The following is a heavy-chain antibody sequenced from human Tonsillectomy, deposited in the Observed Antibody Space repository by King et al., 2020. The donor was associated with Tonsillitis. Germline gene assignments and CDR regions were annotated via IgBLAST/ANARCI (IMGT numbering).Heavy chain of an antibody. CDR3: AKDRRQYWEPMGVFED. CDR2: INDSGDNT. Sequence: VQLVESGGGLVQPGGSLRLSCAASGFTFSSYAMSWVRQAPGKGLEWVSGINDSGDNTYYADSVKGRFTISRDNSKNTLYLQMNSLRVEDTAVYYCAKDRRQYWEPMGVFEDWGQGTLVTVSS. D-gene: IGHD1-26*01. V-gene: IGHV3-23*04. J-gene: IGHJ4*02. CDR1: GFTFSSYA.